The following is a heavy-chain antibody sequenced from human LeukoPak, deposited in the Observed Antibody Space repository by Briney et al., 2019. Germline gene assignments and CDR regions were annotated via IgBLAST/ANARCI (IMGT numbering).Heavy chain of an antibody. D-gene: IGHD2-21*01. Sequence: GASVKVSCKASGDTFTNYYMHWVRQAPGQGLEWMGIINPSGGNTTYAQKFQGRVTMTRDTSTSTVYMELSSLRSEDTAVYYCASPKPDCGGDCYPDYWGQGTLVTVSS. V-gene: IGHV1-46*01. CDR2: INPSGGNT. J-gene: IGHJ4*02. CDR1: GDTFTNYY. CDR3: ASPKPDCGGDCYPDY.